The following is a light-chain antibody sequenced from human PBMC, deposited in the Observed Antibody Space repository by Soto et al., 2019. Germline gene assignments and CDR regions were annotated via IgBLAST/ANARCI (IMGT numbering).Light chain of an antibody. J-gene: IGLJ2*01. V-gene: IGLV2-14*01. CDR1: CSDVGAYNY. CDR2: DVS. CDR3: SSYTSSSTTV. Sequence: QSVLIPPASVSGSPGQSITISCTGTCSDVGAYNYVSWYQQHPGKAPKLMIYDVSNRPSGVSNRFSGSKSGNTASLTISGLQAEDEADYYCSSYTSSSTTVFGGGTKVTVL.